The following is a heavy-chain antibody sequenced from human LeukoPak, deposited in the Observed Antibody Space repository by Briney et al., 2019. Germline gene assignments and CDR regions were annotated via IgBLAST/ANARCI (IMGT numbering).Heavy chain of an antibody. J-gene: IGHJ3*02. Sequence: PGGSLRLSCAASGFTFSTYNMSWVRQAPGEGLEWLSYISHDSVTEYYGDSVRGRFTISRDNANNSLYLQMNSLRVEDTAVYYCASRSGLGAFDIWGQGTMVIVSS. CDR2: ISHDSVTE. CDR1: GFTFSTYN. CDR3: ASRSGLGAFDI. V-gene: IGHV3-48*01. D-gene: IGHD6-19*01.